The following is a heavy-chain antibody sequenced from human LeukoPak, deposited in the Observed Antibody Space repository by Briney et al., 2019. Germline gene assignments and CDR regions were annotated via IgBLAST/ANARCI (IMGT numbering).Heavy chain of an antibody. V-gene: IGHV3-11*04. D-gene: IGHD6-13*01. CDR3: ARGGSRIAAAGDYFDY. CDR2: ISRSGDTL. CDR1: GFTFRDYY. Sequence: GGSLRLSCAASGFTFRDYYMTWIRQAPGKGLEWISYISRSGDTLYYADSVEGRFTISRDNAKNSLYLQMNSLRAEDTAVYYCARGGSRIAAAGDYFDYWGQGTLVTVSS. J-gene: IGHJ4*02.